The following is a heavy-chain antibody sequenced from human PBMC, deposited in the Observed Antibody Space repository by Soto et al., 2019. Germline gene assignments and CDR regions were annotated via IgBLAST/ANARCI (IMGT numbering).Heavy chain of an antibody. V-gene: IGHV3-23*01. CDR2: ISGTGAST. D-gene: IGHD6-13*01. CDR3: AKAGSSSWYYFDY. J-gene: IGHJ4*02. CDR1: GFTFSTYA. Sequence: EVQLLESGGGLVQPGGSLRLSCAASGFTFSTYAMSWVRQAPGKGLEWVSGISGTGASTFYADSVKGRFTISRDNSKNTLDLQMNSLRAEDTAVYYCAKAGSSSWYYFDYWGQGTLVTVSS.